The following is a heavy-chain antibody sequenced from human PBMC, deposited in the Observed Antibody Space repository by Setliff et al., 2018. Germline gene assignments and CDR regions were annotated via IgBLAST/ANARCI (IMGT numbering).Heavy chain of an antibody. V-gene: IGHV1-18*01. J-gene: IGHJ4*02. CDR2: VTIYNGNT. D-gene: IGHD3-10*01. CDR3: ARVKSMVRGKNILRHFDY. CDR1: GYTFNNYG. Sequence: VASVKVSCKASGYTFNNYGVAWVRQAPGQGLDWMGWVTIYNGNTKYAQNLQGRLTLTTDRSTSTVYMELGSLTTDDTAIYYCARVKSMVRGKNILRHFDYWGQGTQVTVSS.